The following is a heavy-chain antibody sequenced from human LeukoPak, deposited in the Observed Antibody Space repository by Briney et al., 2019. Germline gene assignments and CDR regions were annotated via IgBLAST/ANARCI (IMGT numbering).Heavy chain of an antibody. CDR1: GGSISSGSYH. V-gene: IGHV4-61*10. D-gene: IGHD3-22*01. Sequence: SEALSLTCTVSGGSISSGSYHWSWIRQPAGKGLEWIGYIYYSGSTNYNPSLKSRITISVDTSKNQFSLKLSSVTAADTAVYYCARGAGYYDSSGTTSFDPWGQGTLVTVSS. CDR2: IYYSGST. CDR3: ARGAGYYDSSGTTSFDP. J-gene: IGHJ5*02.